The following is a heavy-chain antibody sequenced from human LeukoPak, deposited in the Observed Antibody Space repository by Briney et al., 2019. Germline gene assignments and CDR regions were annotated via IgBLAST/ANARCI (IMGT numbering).Heavy chain of an antibody. CDR1: GFSFSNYA. J-gene: IGHJ4*02. V-gene: IGHV3-9*01. CDR2: ISWNSGSI. CDR3: AKGVLYGGDGYNYFDY. Sequence: SLRLSCAASGFSFSNYAMHWVRQAPGKGLEWVSGISWNSGSIGYADSVKGRFTISRDNAKNSLYLQMNSLGAEDTALYYCAKGVLYGGDGYNYFDYWGQGTLVTVSS. D-gene: IGHD5-24*01.